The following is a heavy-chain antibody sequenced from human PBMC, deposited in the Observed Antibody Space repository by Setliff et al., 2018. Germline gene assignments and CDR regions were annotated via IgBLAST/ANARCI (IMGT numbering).Heavy chain of an antibody. CDR1: GGSISSGSYY. CDR3: ARDPRYSSSWYSFDI. CDR2: IYTSGST. J-gene: IGHJ3*02. D-gene: IGHD6-13*01. Sequence: SETMSLTCTVSGGSISSGSYYWSWIRQPAGKGLEWIGHIYTSGSTNYNPSLKSRVTISVDTSKNQFSLKLSSVTAADTAVYYCARDPRYSSSWYSFDIWGQGTMVTVSS. V-gene: IGHV4-61*09.